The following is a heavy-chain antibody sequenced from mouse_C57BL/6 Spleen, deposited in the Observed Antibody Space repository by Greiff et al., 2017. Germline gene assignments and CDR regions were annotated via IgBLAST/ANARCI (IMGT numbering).Heavy chain of an antibody. CDR3: ARRYYDYDECLDY. D-gene: IGHD2-4*01. V-gene: IGHV1-42*01. Sequence: VQLQQSGPELVKPGASVKISCKASGYSFTGYYMNWVKQSPEKSLEWIGEINPSTGGTTYNQKFKAKATLTVDKSSSTAYMQLKSLTSEDSAVYYCARRYYDYDECLDYWGQGTTLTVSS. CDR1: GYSFTGYY. CDR2: INPSTGGT. J-gene: IGHJ2*01.